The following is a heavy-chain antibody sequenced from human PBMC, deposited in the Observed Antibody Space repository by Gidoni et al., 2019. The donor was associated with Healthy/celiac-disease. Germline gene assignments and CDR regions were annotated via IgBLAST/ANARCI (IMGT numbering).Heavy chain of an antibody. V-gene: IGHV3-15*04. Sequence: EVQLVESGGGLVKPGGSLRLSCAASGFTFSNAWMSWVRQAPGKGLEWVGRIESKTDGGTTDYAAPVKGRFTISRDDSKNTLYLQMNSLKTEDTAVYYCTTGLGGRESRAYYYYYYGMDVWGQGTTVTVSS. D-gene: IGHD3-16*01. CDR1: GFTFSNAW. CDR3: TTGLGGRESRAYYYYYYGMDV. CDR2: IESKTDGGTT. J-gene: IGHJ6*02.